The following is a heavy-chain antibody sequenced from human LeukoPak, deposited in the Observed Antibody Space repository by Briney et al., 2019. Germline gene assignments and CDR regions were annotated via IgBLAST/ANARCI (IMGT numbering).Heavy chain of an antibody. CDR1: GVSISSYY. D-gene: IGHD5-24*01. Sequence: SETLSLTCTVSGVSISSYYWNWIRQPPGKGLEWIGYIYYSGSTNYNPSLKSRVTISVDTSKKQFSLKVSSVTAADTAAYYCARSRDAYNRDFDYWGQGTLVTVSS. CDR2: IYYSGST. V-gene: IGHV4-59*01. CDR3: ARSRDAYNRDFDY. J-gene: IGHJ4*02.